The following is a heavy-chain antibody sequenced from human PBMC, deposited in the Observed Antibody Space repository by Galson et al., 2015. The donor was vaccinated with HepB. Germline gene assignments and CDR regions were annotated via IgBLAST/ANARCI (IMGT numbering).Heavy chain of an antibody. J-gene: IGHJ4*02. CDR2: IYPGDSDT. CDR3: ARSSYYYDSSGYQFDY. Sequence: QSGAEVKKPGESLKISCKGSGYSFTSYWIGWVRQMAGKGLEWMGIIYPGDSDTRYSPSFQGQVTISADKSISTAYLQWSSLKASDTAMYYCARSSYYYDSSGYQFDYWGQGTLVTVSS. D-gene: IGHD3-22*01. V-gene: IGHV5-51*01. CDR1: GYSFTSYW.